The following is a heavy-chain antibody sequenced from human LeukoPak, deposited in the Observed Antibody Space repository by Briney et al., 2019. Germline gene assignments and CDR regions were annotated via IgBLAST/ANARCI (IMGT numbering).Heavy chain of an antibody. D-gene: IGHD3-22*01. CDR2: IYSGGST. CDR3: ASTGNYYDSSGQLDY. V-gene: IGHV3-53*04. J-gene: IGHJ4*02. Sequence: GGSLRLSCAASGLTFSSYAMSWVRQAPGKGLEWVSVIYSGGSTYYADSVKGRFTISRHNSKNTLYLQMNSLRAEDTAVYYCASTGNYYDSSGQLDYWGQGTLVTVSS. CDR1: GLTFSSYA.